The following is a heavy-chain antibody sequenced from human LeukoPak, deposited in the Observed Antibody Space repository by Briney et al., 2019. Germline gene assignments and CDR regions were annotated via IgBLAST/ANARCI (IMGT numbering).Heavy chain of an antibody. Sequence: PSETLSLTCTVSGGSINSYYWSWIRQPPGKGLEWIGYIYYSGSTNYNPSLKSRVTISVDKSKSQFSLKLSSVTAADTAVYYYARDRVSGWPQFDYWGQGTLVTVSS. D-gene: IGHD6-19*01. CDR1: GGSINSYY. CDR3: ARDRVSGWPQFDY. J-gene: IGHJ4*02. V-gene: IGHV4-59*12. CDR2: IYYSGST.